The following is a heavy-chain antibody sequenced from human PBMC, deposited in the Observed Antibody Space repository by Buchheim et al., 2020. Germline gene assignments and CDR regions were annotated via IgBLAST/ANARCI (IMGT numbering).Heavy chain of an antibody. J-gene: IGHJ6*02. D-gene: IGHD6-19*01. CDR3: ARDGRQWLVPYYYYGMDV. CDR2: ISSSGSTI. V-gene: IGHV3-48*04. Sequence: VQLVESGGGVVQPGRSLRLSCAASGFIFSSYGMNWVRQAPGKGLEWVSYISSSGSTIYYADSVKGRFTISRDNAKNSLYLQMNSLRAEDTAVYYCARDGRQWLVPYYYYGMDVWGQGTT. CDR1: GFIFSSYG.